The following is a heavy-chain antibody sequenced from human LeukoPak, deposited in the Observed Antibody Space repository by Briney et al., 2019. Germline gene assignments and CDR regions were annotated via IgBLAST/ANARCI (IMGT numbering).Heavy chain of an antibody. D-gene: IGHD5-24*01. Sequence: PGGSLRLSCAASGFTFRNYEMDCVRGAPGKRLEWISYTSGSGNTMYYADSVKGRFTISRDNAKDSLSLQLNSLRVEDTAVYYCARDAGIDGTDFDYWGQGALVTVSS. J-gene: IGHJ4*02. CDR1: GFTFRNYE. V-gene: IGHV3-48*03. CDR2: TSGSGNTM. CDR3: ARDAGIDGTDFDY.